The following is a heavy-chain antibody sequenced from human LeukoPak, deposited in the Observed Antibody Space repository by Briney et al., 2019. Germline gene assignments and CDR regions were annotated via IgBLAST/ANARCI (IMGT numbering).Heavy chain of an antibody. CDR3: ARESPVAAVGRSWFDP. V-gene: IGHV3-23*01. J-gene: IGHJ5*02. Sequence: GGSLRLSSAASGFTFSSYAMSWVRQAPGEGLEWVSTISGSGGSTYYADSVKGRFTISRDNSKNTLYLQMNSLRAEDTAVYYCARESPVAAVGRSWFDPWGQGTLVTVSS. D-gene: IGHD6-13*01. CDR2: ISGSGGST. CDR1: GFTFSSYA.